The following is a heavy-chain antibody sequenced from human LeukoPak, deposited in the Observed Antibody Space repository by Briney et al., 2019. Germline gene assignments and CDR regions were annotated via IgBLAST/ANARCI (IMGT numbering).Heavy chain of an antibody. CDR3: AVEGTLLGGDYY. V-gene: IGHV1-8*01. Sequence: ASVKVSCKTSGYTFNDHDINWVRQVTGQGLEWMGWMNLDSGNADYVHKFQGRVTMTRNSSTSTAYLELSSLSSDDTAVYYCAVEGTLLGGDYYWGQGTLVTASS. CDR1: GYTFNDHD. D-gene: IGHD3-3*01. J-gene: IGHJ4*02. CDR2: MNLDSGNA.